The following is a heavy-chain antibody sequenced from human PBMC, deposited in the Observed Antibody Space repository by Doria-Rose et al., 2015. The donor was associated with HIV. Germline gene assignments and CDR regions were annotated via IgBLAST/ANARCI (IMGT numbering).Heavy chain of an antibody. J-gene: IGHJ4*02. V-gene: IGHV2-26*01. CDR2: IFSDDER. CDR1: GVSLSSPGMG. D-gene: IGHD6-13*01. Sequence: SGPVLVKPTETLTLTCTVSGVSLSSPGMGVSWIRQPPGKALEWPANIFSDDERSYKTSLKSRLTISRGTSKCQVVLTMTDMDTVDTATYYCARIKSSRWYHKYYVDFWGQGTLVIVSA. CDR3: ARIKSSRWYHKYYVDF.